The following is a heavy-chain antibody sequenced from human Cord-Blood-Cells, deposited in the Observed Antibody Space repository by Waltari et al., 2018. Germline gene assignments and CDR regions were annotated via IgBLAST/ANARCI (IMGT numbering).Heavy chain of an antibody. J-gene: IGHJ4*02. CDR3: ARHAVAAAAYDY. D-gene: IGHD6-13*01. CDR2: IWYDGSNK. Sequence: QVQLVESGGGVVQPGRSLRLSCAASGFTFSSYGMRWVRQAPGKGLEWVAVIWYDGSNKYYADSVKGRFTISRDNSKNTLYLQMNSLRAEDTAVYYCARHAVAAAAYDYWGQGTLVTVSS. CDR1: GFTFSSYG. V-gene: IGHV3-33*01.